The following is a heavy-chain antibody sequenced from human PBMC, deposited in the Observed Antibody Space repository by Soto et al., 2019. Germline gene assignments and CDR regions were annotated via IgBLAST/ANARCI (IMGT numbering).Heavy chain of an antibody. J-gene: IGHJ4*02. CDR1: GGSISSGGYY. Sequence: SETLSLTCTVSGGSISSGGYYWSWIRQHPGKGLEWIGYIYYSGSTYYNPSLKSRVTISVDTSKNQFSLKLSSVTAADAAVYYCSTNLPNYDLLTGRVYWGQGTPVTVSS. D-gene: IGHD3-9*01. V-gene: IGHV4-31*03. CDR3: STNLPNYDLLTGRVY. CDR2: IYYSGST.